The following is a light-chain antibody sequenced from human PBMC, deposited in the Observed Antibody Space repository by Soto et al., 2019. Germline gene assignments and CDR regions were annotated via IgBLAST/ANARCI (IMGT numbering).Light chain of an antibody. J-gene: IGKJ2*01. CDR1: QSISSW. CDR2: KAS. V-gene: IGKV1-5*03. Sequence: DLQMTQSPSTLSASVGDRVTITCRASQSISSWLAWYQQKPGKAPKLLIYKASSLESGVPSRFSGSGSGTEFTLTVSSLQPDDFGTYYCQQYNSYPYTFGQGTKLEIK. CDR3: QQYNSYPYT.